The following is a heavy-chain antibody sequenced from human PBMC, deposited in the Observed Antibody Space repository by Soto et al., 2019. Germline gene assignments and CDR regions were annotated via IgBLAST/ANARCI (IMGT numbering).Heavy chain of an antibody. V-gene: IGHV3-21*01. Sequence: PGGSLRLSCAASGFTFNIYTMNWVRQAPGKGLEWVSSISSRSSYINYADSAKGRFTISRDNAKNSLYLQMNSLRAEDTAVYYCARDELGYCSGGSCFSRFDPWGQGTLVTVSS. J-gene: IGHJ5*02. CDR1: GFTFNIYT. D-gene: IGHD2-15*01. CDR3: ARDELGYCSGGSCFSRFDP. CDR2: ISSRSSYI.